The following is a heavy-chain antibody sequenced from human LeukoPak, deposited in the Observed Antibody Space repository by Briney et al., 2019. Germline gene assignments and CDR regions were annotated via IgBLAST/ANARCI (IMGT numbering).Heavy chain of an antibody. J-gene: IGHJ4*02. D-gene: IGHD3-3*02. CDR1: GYTFTGYY. CDR3: ARDSAVRHFWSGYYGY. V-gene: IGHV1-2*02. Sequence: ASVKVSCKASGYTFTGYYMHWVLQAPGQGLEWMGWINPNSGGTNYAQKFQGRVTMTRDTSISTAYMELSRLRSDDTAVYYCARDSAVRHFWSGYYGYWGQGTLVTVSS. CDR2: INPNSGGT.